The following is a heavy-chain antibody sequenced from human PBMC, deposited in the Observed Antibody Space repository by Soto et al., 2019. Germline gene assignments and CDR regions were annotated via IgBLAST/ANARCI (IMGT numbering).Heavy chain of an antibody. CDR3: ARGQRGDYFYYYYYMDV. Sequence: PSETLSLTCAVYGGSFSGYYWSWIRQPPGKGLEWIGEINHSGNTNYNPSLKSRVTISVDTSKNQFSLKLSSVTAADTAVYYCARGQRGDYFYYYYYMDVWGKGTTVTVSS. V-gene: IGHV4-34*01. CDR2: INHSGNT. J-gene: IGHJ6*03. CDR1: GGSFSGYY. D-gene: IGHD4-17*01.